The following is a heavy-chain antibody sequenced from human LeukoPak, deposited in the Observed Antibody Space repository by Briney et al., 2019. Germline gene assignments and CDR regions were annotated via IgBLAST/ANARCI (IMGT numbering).Heavy chain of an antibody. V-gene: IGHV3-7*01. CDR2: ISQDGSEE. Sequence: GGSLRLSCAASRFSFSSYAMAWVRQAPGKGLEWISNISQDGSEEYYVDSVRGRFTASRDNAKNSLYLQMNNLRAEDTAVYFCSNGIYSSSYWGQGTLVTVSS. CDR1: RFSFSSYA. J-gene: IGHJ4*02. CDR3: SNGIYSSSY. D-gene: IGHD6-6*01.